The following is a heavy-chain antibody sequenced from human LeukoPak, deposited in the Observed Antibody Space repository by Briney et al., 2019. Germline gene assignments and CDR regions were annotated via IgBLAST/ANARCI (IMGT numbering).Heavy chain of an antibody. CDR1: GGTFSSYA. CDR3: ARDSATTVSASRGYYYYYYMDV. D-gene: IGHD4-17*01. CDR2: IIPIFGTA. J-gene: IGHJ6*03. V-gene: IGHV1-69*13. Sequence: GASVTVSCKASGGTFSSYAISWVRQAPGQGLEWMGGIIPIFGTANYAQKFQGRVTITADESTSTAYMELSSLRSEDTAVYYCARDSATTVSASRGYYYYYYMDVWGKGTTVTISS.